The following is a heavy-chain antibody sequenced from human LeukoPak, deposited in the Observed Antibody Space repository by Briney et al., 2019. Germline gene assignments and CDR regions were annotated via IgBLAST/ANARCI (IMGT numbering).Heavy chain of an antibody. CDR2: FDPEDGET. D-gene: IGHD3-22*01. V-gene: IGHV1-24*01. CDR1: GYTLTELS. J-gene: IGHJ4*02. CDR3: ATWDSGFSYYFDY. Sequence: ASVKVSCKVSGYTLTELSMHWVRQAPGKGLEWMGGFDPEDGETIYAQKLQGRVTMTEDTSTDTAYMELSSLRSEDTAVYYCATWDSGFSYYFDYWGQGTLVTVSS.